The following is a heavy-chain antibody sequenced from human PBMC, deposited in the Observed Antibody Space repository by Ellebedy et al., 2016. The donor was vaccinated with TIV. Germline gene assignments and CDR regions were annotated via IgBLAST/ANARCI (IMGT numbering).Heavy chain of an antibody. J-gene: IGHJ4*02. CDR1: DDYISRSNW. D-gene: IGHD3-10*01. CDR2: IYHTGST. V-gene: IGHV4-4*02. Sequence: SETLSLTCDVSDDYISRSNWWSWVRQPPGKGLEWIGEIYHTGSTNYNPSLKSRVTISVDKSKNQFSLKLTSVTAADTAIYYCASLPDYRVGFVDAPMVWGHWGQGTLVTVSS. CDR3: ASLPDYRVGFVDAPMVWGH.